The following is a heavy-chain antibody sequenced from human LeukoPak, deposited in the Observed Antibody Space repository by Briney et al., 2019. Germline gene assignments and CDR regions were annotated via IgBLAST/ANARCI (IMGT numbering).Heavy chain of an antibody. V-gene: IGHV4-4*02. CDR3: ARIRSGYGGGISRGAFDI. J-gene: IGHJ3*02. D-gene: IGHD1-26*01. CDR2: MYHGGST. Sequence: PSETLSLTCAISGDSISSTNWWSWVRQAPGKGLEWIGEMYHGGSTNYNPSLKSRVTISEDQSKNQFSLKVSSVTAADTAVYYCARIRSGYGGGISRGAFDIWGQGTLVTVSS. CDR1: GDSISSTNW.